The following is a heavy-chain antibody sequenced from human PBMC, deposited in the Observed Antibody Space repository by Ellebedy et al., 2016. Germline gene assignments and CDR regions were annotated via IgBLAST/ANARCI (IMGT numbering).Heavy chain of an antibody. CDR3: ARADSSSWYVSSDY. J-gene: IGHJ4*02. CDR1: GYTFTSYD. V-gene: IGHV1-8*01. D-gene: IGHD6-13*01. Sequence: ASVKVSCXASGYTFTSYDINWVRQATGQGLEWMGWMNPNSGNTGYAQKFQGRVTMTRNTSISTAYMELSSLRSEDTAVYYCARADSSSWYVSSDYWGQGTLVTVSS. CDR2: MNPNSGNT.